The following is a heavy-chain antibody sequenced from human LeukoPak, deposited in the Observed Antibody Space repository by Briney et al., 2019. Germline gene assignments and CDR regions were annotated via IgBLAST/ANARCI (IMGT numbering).Heavy chain of an antibody. Sequence: SETLSLTCTVSGGSISSSSYYWGWIRQPPGTGLEWLGSIYYSGSTYYNPSLKSRVTISVDTSKNQFSLKLSSVTAADTAVYYCARTEYSSSGGWFDPWGQGTLVTVSS. J-gene: IGHJ5*02. CDR1: GGSISSSSYY. D-gene: IGHD6-6*01. V-gene: IGHV4-39*07. CDR2: IYYSGST. CDR3: ARTEYSSSGGWFDP.